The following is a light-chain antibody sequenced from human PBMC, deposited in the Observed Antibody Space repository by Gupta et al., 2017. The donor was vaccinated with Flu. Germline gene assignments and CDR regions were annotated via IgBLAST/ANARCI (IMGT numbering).Light chain of an antibody. J-gene: IGKJ5*01. CDR3: RQGAHWPPIT. V-gene: IGKV2-30*01. CDR2: NVS. Sequence: DVVMTQFPLSLPATLGQPASISCRASQSLEYSDGNTYLHWFQQRPGQSPRRLIYNVSNRDCGVPDRFSGSGSGTDFTLKISRGEAEDVGVYYCRQGAHWPPITFGQGTRLEIK. CDR1: QSLEYSDGNTY.